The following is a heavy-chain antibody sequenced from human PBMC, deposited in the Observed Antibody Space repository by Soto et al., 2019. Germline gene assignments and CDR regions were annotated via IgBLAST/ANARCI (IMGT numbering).Heavy chain of an antibody. Sequence: QVQLVQSGAAVKKPGSSVKVSCKVSGGTFSIYTITWVRQAPGLGLEWMGRILPMFGTVNYAQKIQGRVTITADKSMNTAYMELSSLTFDDTAMYYCARDYDLWGQGTLVTVSS. V-gene: IGHV1-69*08. CDR3: ARDYDL. CDR1: GGTFSIYT. J-gene: IGHJ4*02. CDR2: ILPMFGTV.